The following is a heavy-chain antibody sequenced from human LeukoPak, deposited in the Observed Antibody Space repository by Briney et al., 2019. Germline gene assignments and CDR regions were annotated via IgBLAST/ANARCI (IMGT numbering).Heavy chain of an antibody. V-gene: IGHV3-23*01. D-gene: IGHD6-13*01. CDR3: AKALDSSSWLDAFDI. J-gene: IGHJ3*02. Sequence: GGSLRLSCAASGFTFSSYAMSWVRQAPGKGLEGVSAISGSGGSTYYADSVKGRFTISRDNSKNTLYLQMNSLRAEDTAVYYCAKALDSSSWLDAFDIWGQGTMVTVSS. CDR1: GFTFSSYA. CDR2: ISGSGGST.